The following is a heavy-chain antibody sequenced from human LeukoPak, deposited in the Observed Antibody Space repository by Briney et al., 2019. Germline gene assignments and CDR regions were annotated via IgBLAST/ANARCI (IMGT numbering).Heavy chain of an antibody. Sequence: GGSLRLSCAASGFTFSNYWMHWVRQAPGKGLEWVVNIKQDGSEKYYVDSVKGRFSISRDNAKNSLYLQMNSLRAEDTAVYYCARALSSWGQGTLVTVSS. V-gene: IGHV3-7*03. CDR2: IKQDGSEK. CDR1: GFTFSNYW. J-gene: IGHJ4*02. D-gene: IGHD2-2*01. CDR3: ARALSS.